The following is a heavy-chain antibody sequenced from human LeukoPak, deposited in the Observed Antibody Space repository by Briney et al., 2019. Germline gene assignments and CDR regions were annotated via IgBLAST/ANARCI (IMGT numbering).Heavy chain of an antibody. Sequence: GGSLRLSCAASGLTFSSHDMHWVRQVTGKGLEWVSAIGTLAETFYSDSVKGRFTISRENAKNSLYLQMNGLRAGDTAVYYCATGRSRGWSYAFDIWGRGTMVTVSS. CDR3: ATGRSRGWSYAFDI. J-gene: IGHJ3*02. D-gene: IGHD6-19*01. CDR1: GLTFSSHD. CDR2: IGTLAET. V-gene: IGHV3-13*01.